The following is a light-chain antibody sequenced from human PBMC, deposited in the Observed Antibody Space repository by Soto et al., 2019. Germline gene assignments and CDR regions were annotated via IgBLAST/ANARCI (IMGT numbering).Light chain of an antibody. CDR2: KAS. J-gene: IGKJ4*01. CDR1: QSIRSW. V-gene: IGKV1-5*03. CDR3: QQYNIYPLT. Sequence: DIQMTQSPSTLSASVRDRVTITCRASQSIRSWLAWYQQKPGTAPKLLIYKASSLQIGVPSRFSGSGSGTEFTLTISSLQPYDFATYYCQQYNIYPLTFGGGTKV.